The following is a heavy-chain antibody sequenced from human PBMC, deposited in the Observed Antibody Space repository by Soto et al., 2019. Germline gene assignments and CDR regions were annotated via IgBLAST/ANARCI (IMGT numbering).Heavy chain of an antibody. CDR3: ARDEYYYDSSGQYNWFDP. CDR2: IKQDGSEK. Sequence: GCSLRLSCAASGFTFISYWMSWVRQAPGKGLEWVANIKQDGSEKYYVDSVKGRFTISRDNAKNSLYLQMNSLRAEDTAVYYCARDEYYYDSSGQYNWFDPWGQGP. CDR1: GFTFISYW. J-gene: IGHJ5*02. D-gene: IGHD3-22*01. V-gene: IGHV3-7*05.